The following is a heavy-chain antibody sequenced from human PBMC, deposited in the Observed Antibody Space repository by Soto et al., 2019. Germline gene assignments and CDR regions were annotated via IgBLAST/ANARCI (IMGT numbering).Heavy chain of an antibody. V-gene: IGHV3-74*01. J-gene: IGHJ6*02. CDR3: LRILYQLLSVPRQGNGMAV. D-gene: IGHD2-2*01. Sequence: GGYLRLSCAASGFTFSSYWMNWVRQAPGKGLVWVSRINSDGSSTSYADSVKGRFTISRDNAKNTLDLQMNSLRAEDTAVYYWLRILYQLLSVPRQGNGMAVWAQGPTVTFSS. CDR2: INSDGSST. CDR1: GFTFSSYW.